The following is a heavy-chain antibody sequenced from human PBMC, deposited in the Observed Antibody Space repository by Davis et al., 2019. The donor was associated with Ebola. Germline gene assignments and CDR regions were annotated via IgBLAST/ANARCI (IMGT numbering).Heavy chain of an antibody. Sequence: SVKVSCKASGGTFSSYAISWVRQAPGQGLEWMGGIIPIFGTANYAQKFQGRVTITADESTSTAYMELSSLRSEDTAVYYCATDLGARTGTTVYWGQGTLVTVSS. CDR1: GGTFSSYA. CDR3: ATDLGARTGTTVY. CDR2: IIPIFGTA. V-gene: IGHV1-69*13. J-gene: IGHJ4*02. D-gene: IGHD1-7*01.